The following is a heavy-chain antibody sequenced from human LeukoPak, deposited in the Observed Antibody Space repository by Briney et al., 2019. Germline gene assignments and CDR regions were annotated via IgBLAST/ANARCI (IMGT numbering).Heavy chain of an antibody. Sequence: GGSLRLSCAASGFTFSSYAMSWVRQAPGKGLEWVSAISGSGGSTYYADSVKGRFTISRDNSKNTLYLQMNTLRAEDTAVYYCARELWMTPDAFDIWGQGTMVTVSS. CDR1: GFTFSSYA. CDR3: ARELWMTPDAFDI. J-gene: IGHJ3*02. V-gene: IGHV3-23*01. D-gene: IGHD3-16*01. CDR2: ISGSGGST.